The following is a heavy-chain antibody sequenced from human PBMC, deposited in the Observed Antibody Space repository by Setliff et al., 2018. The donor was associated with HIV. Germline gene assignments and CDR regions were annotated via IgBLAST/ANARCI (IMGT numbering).Heavy chain of an antibody. CDR2: IWYDGTNK. CDR1: GFTFSTFG. Sequence: GGSLRLSCAASGFTFSTFGMHWVRQAPGKGLEWVAIIWYDGTNKYYADSVKGRFTISRDNSKNTLYLQMNSLRAEDTAVYYCARAGAAAGTQAMYMDVWGKGPRSPSP. J-gene: IGHJ6*03. V-gene: IGHV3-33*01. CDR3: ARAGAAAGTQAMYMDV. D-gene: IGHD6-13*01.